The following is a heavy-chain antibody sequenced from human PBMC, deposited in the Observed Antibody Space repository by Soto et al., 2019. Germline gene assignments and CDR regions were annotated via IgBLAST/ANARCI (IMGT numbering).Heavy chain of an antibody. CDR2: ISAYNGNT. D-gene: IGHD5-18*01. J-gene: IGHJ4*02. Sequence: QVQLVQSGAEGKKPGASVKVSCKASGYTFTSYGISWVRQAPGQGLEWMGGISAYNGNTNYAQKLQGRVTXTXXXSXXTDYMELRSLRSDDTAVYYFAGSLLVGYGLEGESDWGQGTLVTVSS. V-gene: IGHV1-18*01. CDR3: AGSLLVGYGLEGESD. CDR1: GYTFTSYG.